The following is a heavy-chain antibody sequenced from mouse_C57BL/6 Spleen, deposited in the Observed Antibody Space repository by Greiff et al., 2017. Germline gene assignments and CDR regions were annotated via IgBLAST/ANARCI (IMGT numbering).Heavy chain of an antibody. CDR3: ARYYYDYQSLYYYAMDD. D-gene: IGHD2-4*01. V-gene: IGHV1-64*01. J-gene: IGHJ4*01. Sequence: QVQLQQPGAELVKPGASVKLSCKASGYTFTSYWMHWVKQRPGQGLAWIGMIHPNSGSTNYNEKFKSKATLTVDKSSSTAYMQLSSLTSEDSAVYYCARYYYDYQSLYYYAMDDWGQGTSVTVSS. CDR2: IHPNSGST. CDR1: GYTFTSYW.